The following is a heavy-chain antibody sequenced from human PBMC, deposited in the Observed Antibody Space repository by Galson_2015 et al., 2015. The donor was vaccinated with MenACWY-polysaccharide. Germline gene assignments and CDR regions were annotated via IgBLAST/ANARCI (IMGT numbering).Heavy chain of an antibody. V-gene: IGHV3-48*01. D-gene: IGHD2-21*01. CDR1: GFTFSSNR. J-gene: IGHJ4*02. CDR3: ASTSPNSF. Sequence: SLRLSCAASGFTFSSNRMNWVRQAPGKGLEWVSYISSSSGTIYYADSVKGRSTISRDDAKNSLYLQMNSLRAEDTAVYYCASTSPNSFWGQGTRVIVSS. CDR2: ISSSSGTI.